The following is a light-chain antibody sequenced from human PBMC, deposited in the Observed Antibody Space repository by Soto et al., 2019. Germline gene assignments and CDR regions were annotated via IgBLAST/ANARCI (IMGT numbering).Light chain of an antibody. J-gene: IGKJ4*01. CDR1: QSISSY. Sequence: DIQMTQSPSSLSASVGDRVTITCRASQSISSYLHWYQQKPGKAPKLLIYAASTLQSGVPSRFSGSGSGTEFTLTIASLQPEDFATYYCQQHNSYPLTFGGGTKVDIK. V-gene: IGKV1-9*01. CDR2: AAS. CDR3: QQHNSYPLT.